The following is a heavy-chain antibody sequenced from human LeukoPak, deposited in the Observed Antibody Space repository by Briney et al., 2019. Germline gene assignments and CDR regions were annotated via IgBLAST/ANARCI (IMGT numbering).Heavy chain of an antibody. Sequence: GASVKVSCKASGYTVTGYYIYWVRQAPGQGLEWMGWINPNSGGTNYAQKFQGRVTMTREMSISTAYMELSRLRSDDTAVYYCARGQQLASNWGQGTLVTVSS. V-gene: IGHV1-2*02. D-gene: IGHD6-13*01. J-gene: IGHJ4*02. CDR3: ARGQQLASN. CDR1: GYTVTGYY. CDR2: INPNSGGT.